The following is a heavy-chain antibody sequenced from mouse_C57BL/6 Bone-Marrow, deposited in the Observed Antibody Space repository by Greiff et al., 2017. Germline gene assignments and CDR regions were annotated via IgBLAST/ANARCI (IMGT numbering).Heavy chain of an antibody. CDR1: GYTFTSYG. CDR2: IYPRSGNT. CDR3: ASRRLVAY. J-gene: IGHJ3*01. V-gene: IGHV1-81*01. Sequence: VQLQQSGAELARPGASVKLSCKASGYTFTSYGISWVKQRTGQGLEWIGEIYPRSGNTYYNEKFKGKATLTADKSSSTAYMELRSLTAEDSAVYFCASRRLVAYWGQGTLVTVSA.